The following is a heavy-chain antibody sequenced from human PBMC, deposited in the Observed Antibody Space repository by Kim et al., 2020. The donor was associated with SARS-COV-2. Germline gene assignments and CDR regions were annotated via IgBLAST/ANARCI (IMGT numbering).Heavy chain of an antibody. V-gene: IGHV3-7*01. Sequence: GGSLRLSCAASGFTFSSYWMSWVRQAPGKGLEWVANIKQDGSEKYYVDSVKGRFTISRDNAKNSLYLQMNSLRAEDTAVYYCARDNEEIVVVPAVVYIRYNWFDPWGQGTLVTVSS. J-gene: IGHJ5*02. CDR3: ARDNEEIVVVPAVVYIRYNWFDP. CDR2: IKQDGSEK. CDR1: GFTFSSYW. D-gene: IGHD2-2*01.